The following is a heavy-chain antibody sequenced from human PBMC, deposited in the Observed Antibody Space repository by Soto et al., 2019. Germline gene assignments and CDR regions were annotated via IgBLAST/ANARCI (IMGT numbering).Heavy chain of an antibody. Sequence: GGSLRLSCAASGFTFSSYGMHWVRQAPGKGLEWVAVISYDGSNKYYADSVKGRFTISRDNAKNSLYLQVNSLRAEDTAVYYCARIGYSSSSFDYWGQGTLVTVSS. D-gene: IGHD6-13*01. J-gene: IGHJ4*02. CDR2: ISYDGSNK. CDR1: GFTFSSYG. V-gene: IGHV3-30*03. CDR3: ARIGYSSSSFDY.